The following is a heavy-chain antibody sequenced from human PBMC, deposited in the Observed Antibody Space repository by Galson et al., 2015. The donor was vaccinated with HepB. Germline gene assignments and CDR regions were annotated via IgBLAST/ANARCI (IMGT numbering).Heavy chain of an antibody. CDR3: AKHRYDGDYDDYGMDV. CDR2: IWYDGSKK. Sequence: SLRLSCAASGFTFNIYGMHWVRQAPGKGLEWVAVIWYDGSKKNYADSVKGRFTVSRDNSKNTLYLEMNSLRAEDTAVYYCAKHRYDGDYDDYGMDVWGQGTTVTVSS. D-gene: IGHD4-17*01. J-gene: IGHJ6*02. CDR1: GFTFNIYG. V-gene: IGHV3-33*06.